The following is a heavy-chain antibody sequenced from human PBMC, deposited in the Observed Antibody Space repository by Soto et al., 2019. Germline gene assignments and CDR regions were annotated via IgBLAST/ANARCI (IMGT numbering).Heavy chain of an antibody. J-gene: IGHJ5*02. D-gene: IGHD4-17*01. CDR2: IYHSVST. V-gene: IGHV4-4*02. Sequence: QVQLQESGPGLVKPSGTLSLTCAVSGGSISSSNWWSWVRQPPGKGLEWIGEIYHSVSTNYNPSHKSRVTISVDKAKNQFSLKLSSVTAADTAVYYYARVWTTVTNWFDPWGKGTLVTVSS. CDR1: GGSISSSNW. CDR3: ARVWTTVTNWFDP.